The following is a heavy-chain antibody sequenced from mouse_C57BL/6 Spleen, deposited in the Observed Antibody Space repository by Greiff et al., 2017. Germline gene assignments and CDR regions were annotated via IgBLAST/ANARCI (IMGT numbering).Heavy chain of an antibody. Sequence: VQLQQPGAELVRPGSSVKLSCKASGYTFTSYWMDWVKQRPGQGLEWIGNIYPSDSETHYNQKFKDKATLTVDKSSSTAYMQLSSLTSEDSAVYYCAIWLIYYDYDVGYWYFDVWGTGTTVTVSS. V-gene: IGHV1-61*01. D-gene: IGHD2-4*01. CDR1: GYTFTSYW. CDR3: AIWLIYYDYDVGYWYFDV. J-gene: IGHJ1*03. CDR2: IYPSDSET.